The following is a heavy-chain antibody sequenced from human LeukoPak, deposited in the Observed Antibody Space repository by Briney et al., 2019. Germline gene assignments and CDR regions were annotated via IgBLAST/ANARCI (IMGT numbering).Heavy chain of an antibody. J-gene: IGHJ5*02. D-gene: IGHD6-13*01. CDR3: ARGPRIAAAHP. CDR1: GGSFSGYY. V-gene: IGHV4-34*01. Sequence: PSETLSLTCAVYGGSFSGYYWSWIRQPPGKGLEWIGEINHSGSTNYNPSLKSRVTISVDTSKNQFSLKLSSVTAADTAVYYCARGPRIAAAHPWGQGTLVTVSS. CDR2: INHSGST.